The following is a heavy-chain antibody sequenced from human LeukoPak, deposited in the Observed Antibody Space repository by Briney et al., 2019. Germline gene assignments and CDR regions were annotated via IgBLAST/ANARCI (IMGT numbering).Heavy chain of an antibody. J-gene: IGHJ1*01. V-gene: IGHV4-39*01. Sequence: PSETLSLTCTVSVGSISSSSDYWGWIRQPPGKGLEWIGSIYYSGSTYCNPSLKSRVTISVDTSKNQFTLKLSSVTAADTGVYYCSILGGVTAAGIAYFQHWGEGTLVTVSS. CDR2: IYYSGST. CDR3: SILGGVTAAGIAYFQH. CDR1: VGSISSSSDY. D-gene: IGHD6-13*01.